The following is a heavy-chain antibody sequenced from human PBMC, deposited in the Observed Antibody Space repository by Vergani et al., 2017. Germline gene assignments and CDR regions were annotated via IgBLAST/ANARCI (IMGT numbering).Heavy chain of an antibody. J-gene: IGHJ4*01. Sequence: QVQLQESGPGLVKPSETLSLTCTVSGGSISSYYWSWIRQPAGKGLEWIGRIYTSGSTNYNPSLKSRVTMSVDTSKNQFSLKLSSVTAADTAVYYCAREVITMVRGVITDYFDYWGQGTLVTVSS. V-gene: IGHV4-4*07. CDR1: GGSISSYY. CDR3: AREVITMVRGVITDYFDY. D-gene: IGHD3-10*01. CDR2: IYTSGST.